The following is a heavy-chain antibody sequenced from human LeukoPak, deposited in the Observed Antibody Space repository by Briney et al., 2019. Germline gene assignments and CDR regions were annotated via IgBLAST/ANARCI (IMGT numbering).Heavy chain of an antibody. D-gene: IGHD2-15*01. CDR1: GGSINNLY. Sequence: PSETLSLTCTVSGGSINNLYWSWIRQPPGKGLEWIGYIYYTGITKYNPSLKSRVTISVDTSKNQFSLNLRYVTAADTAVYYCARVFPHGYSHYWGQGTLITVSS. V-gene: IGHV4-59*11. CDR2: IYYTGIT. J-gene: IGHJ4*02. CDR3: ARVFPHGYSHY.